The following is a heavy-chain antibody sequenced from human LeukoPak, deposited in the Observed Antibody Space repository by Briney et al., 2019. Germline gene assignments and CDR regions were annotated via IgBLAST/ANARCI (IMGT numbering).Heavy chain of an antibody. V-gene: IGHV4-59*13. CDR1: GAFSSRFY. Sequence: SETLSLTCTVSGAFSSRFYWSWVRQSPGKGLEWIGNIFFSGHSNYNPSLTGRATISPDTSKSQFSLKVTSVTAADTALYYCARIDPLGYFDQWGQGTLVTVSS. CDR2: IFFSGHS. CDR3: ARIDPLGYFDQ. J-gene: IGHJ4*02.